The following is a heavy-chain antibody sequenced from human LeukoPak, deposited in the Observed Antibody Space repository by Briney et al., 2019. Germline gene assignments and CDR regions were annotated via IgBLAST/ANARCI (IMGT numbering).Heavy chain of an antibody. D-gene: IGHD4-17*01. Sequence: SETLSLTCAVSGGSISSSNWWSWVRQPPGKGLEWIGEIYHSGSTNYNPSLKSRVTISVDKSKNQFSLKLSSVTAADTAVYYCARESYGDYPYYYYGMDVWGKGPRVTVSS. CDR2: IYHSGST. J-gene: IGHJ6*04. CDR3: ARESYGDYPYYYYGMDV. CDR1: GGSISSSNW. V-gene: IGHV4-4*02.